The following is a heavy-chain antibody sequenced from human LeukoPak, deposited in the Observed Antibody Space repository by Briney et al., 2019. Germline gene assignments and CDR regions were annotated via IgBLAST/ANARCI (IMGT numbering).Heavy chain of an antibody. CDR3: ARGALVRGVIRYFDY. CDR2: ISSSTTYR. V-gene: IGHV3-21*01. J-gene: IGHJ4*02. CDR1: GFTFNTYS. Sequence: TGGCLRLSCAASGFTFNTYSMNWVRQAPGRGLEWVSSISSSTTYRYYADSVKGRFTISRDNAKNSMYLQMNSLRAEDTAVYYCARGALVRGVIRYFDYWGQGSLVTV. D-gene: IGHD3-10*01.